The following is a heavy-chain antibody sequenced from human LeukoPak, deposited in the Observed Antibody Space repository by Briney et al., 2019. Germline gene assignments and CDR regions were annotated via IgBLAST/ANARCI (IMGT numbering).Heavy chain of an antibody. D-gene: IGHD3-16*01. CDR1: GFTFSSYG. CDR3: ARAETYSGLAFYY. CDR2: ISYDGSNK. V-gene: IGHV3-30*03. Sequence: PGGSLRLSCAASGFTFSSYGMHWVRQAPGKGLEWVAVISYDGSNKYYADSVKGRFTISRDNSKNTLYLQMNSLRAEDTAVFYCARAETYSGLAFYYRGQVTLVTVSS. J-gene: IGHJ4*02.